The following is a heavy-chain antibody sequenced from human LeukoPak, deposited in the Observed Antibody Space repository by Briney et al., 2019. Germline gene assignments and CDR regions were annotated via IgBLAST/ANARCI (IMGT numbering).Heavy chain of an antibody. CDR3: ARGPRQQLVFCDV. V-gene: IGHV3-66*01. Sequence: GGSLRLSCVASGFTVSSNYMSWVRQAPGKGLEWVSVIYSGGSTYYADSVKGRFTISRDNSKNTLYLQMNSLRAEDTAVYYCARGPRQQLVFCDVWGQGTTVTVSS. D-gene: IGHD6-13*01. CDR2: IYSGGST. CDR1: GFTVSSNY. J-gene: IGHJ6*02.